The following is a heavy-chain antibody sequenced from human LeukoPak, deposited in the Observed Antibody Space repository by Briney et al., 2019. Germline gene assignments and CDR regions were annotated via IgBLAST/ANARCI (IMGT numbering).Heavy chain of an antibody. V-gene: IGHV4-39*01. D-gene: IGHD3-22*01. Sequence: PSETLSLTCTVSGGSISSSSYYWGWIRQPPGKGLEWIGSIYYSGSTYYNPSLKSRVTISVDTSKNQFSLKLSSVTAADTAVYYCARLELVVVRSFDYWGQGTLVTVSS. J-gene: IGHJ4*02. CDR3: ARLELVVVRSFDY. CDR2: IYYSGST. CDR1: GGSISSSSYY.